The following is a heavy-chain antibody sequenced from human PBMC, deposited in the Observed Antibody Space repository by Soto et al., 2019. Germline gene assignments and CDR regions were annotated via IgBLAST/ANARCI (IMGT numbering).Heavy chain of an antibody. D-gene: IGHD3-3*01. CDR2: IKQDGSEK. CDR1: GFTFSSYW. CDR3: ARLRFLEWLHDNWFDP. V-gene: IGHV3-7*01. Sequence: GGSLRLSCAASGFTFSSYWRSWVRQAPGKGLEWVANIKQDGSEKYYVDSVKGRFTISRDNAKNSLYLQMNSLRAEDTAVYYCARLRFLEWLHDNWFDPWGQGTLVTVS. J-gene: IGHJ5*02.